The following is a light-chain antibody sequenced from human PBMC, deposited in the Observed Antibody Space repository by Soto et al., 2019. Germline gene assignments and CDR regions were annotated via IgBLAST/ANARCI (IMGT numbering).Light chain of an antibody. CDR3: QHRSNWPRT. Sequence: EIVLTQSPATLSLSPGERATLSCRASQSVSTYVAWYQQKPGQAPRLLIYDASNRATGIPARFSGSGSGTDFTLTISSLEPEDFAVYYCQHRSNWPRTFGQGTKLEIK. CDR2: DAS. J-gene: IGKJ2*01. V-gene: IGKV3-11*01. CDR1: QSVSTY.